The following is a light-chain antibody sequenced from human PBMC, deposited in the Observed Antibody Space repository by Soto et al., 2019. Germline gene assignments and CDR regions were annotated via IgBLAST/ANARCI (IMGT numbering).Light chain of an antibody. CDR1: HIVTSNY. CDR3: QQYGSSPGT. V-gene: IGKV3-20*01. Sequence: EIVLTQSPGTLSSSPGERATLSCRASHIVTSNYLAWYQQKPGQAPRLLIFGASIRATGLPGRFSGGGSGADFNLTISRLEPEDVAVYYCQQYGSSPGTFGQGTKVEIK. CDR2: GAS. J-gene: IGKJ1*01.